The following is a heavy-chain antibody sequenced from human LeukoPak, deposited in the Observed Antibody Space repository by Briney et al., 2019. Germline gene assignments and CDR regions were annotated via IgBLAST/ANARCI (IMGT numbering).Heavy chain of an antibody. V-gene: IGHV4-4*09. CDR3: ARRQTYFDY. Sequence: SETLSLTCTVSGGSIGIYYWSWIRQPPGKGLEWIGYIHTSGSTNYNPSLKSRVTLSVDTSKNQFSLKPTSVTAADTAVYYCARRQTYFDYWGQGTLVTVSS. CDR2: IHTSGST. J-gene: IGHJ4*02. CDR1: GGSIGIYY.